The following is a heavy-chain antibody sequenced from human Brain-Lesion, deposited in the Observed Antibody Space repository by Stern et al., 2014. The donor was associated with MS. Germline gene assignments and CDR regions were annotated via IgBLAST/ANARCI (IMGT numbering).Heavy chain of an antibody. Sequence: VQLVQSGAEVKTPGASVRVSCEASGNSFTHFYIHWVRQAPGQGLEWMGWINPNSGGTKFAQKFQGWVTITRDTSMTTAYMEVTSLTSDDTAVYYCARGGRYYADYWGQGTLVTVSS. CDR2: INPNSGGT. CDR3: ARGGRYYADY. V-gene: IGHV1-2*04. CDR1: GNSFTHFY. D-gene: IGHD2-2*01. J-gene: IGHJ4*02.